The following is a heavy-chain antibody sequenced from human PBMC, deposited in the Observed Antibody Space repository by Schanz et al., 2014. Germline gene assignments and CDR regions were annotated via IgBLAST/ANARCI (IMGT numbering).Heavy chain of an antibody. CDR1: GGSFSGYW. CDR3: ATWSGTRLFHN. D-gene: IGHD1-7*01. Sequence: QVQLQQWGAGLLKPSETLSLTCAFSGGSFSGYWWTWVRQSPGKGLGWIGEVNHGGYTNYNPSLKSRITSSVDMSKKQFPLRLSSGAAADTAAYYCATWSGTRLFHNWGQGTLVTVSS. V-gene: IGHV4-34*01. CDR2: VNHGGYT. J-gene: IGHJ4*02.